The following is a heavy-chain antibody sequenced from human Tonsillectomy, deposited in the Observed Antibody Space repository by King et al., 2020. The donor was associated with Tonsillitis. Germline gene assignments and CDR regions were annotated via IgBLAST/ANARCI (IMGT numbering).Heavy chain of an antibody. J-gene: IGHJ4*02. V-gene: IGHV1-69*09. Sequence: VQLVESGAEVKKPGSSVKVSCKASGGTFSSYAISWVRQAPGQGLEWMGRIIPILGIANYAQKFQGRVPITADKSTSTAYMELSSLRAEDTAVYYCASPIAAAGTAYFDYWGQGTLVTVSS. CDR2: IIPILGIA. D-gene: IGHD6-13*01. CDR1: GGTFSSYA. CDR3: ASPIAAAGTAYFDY.